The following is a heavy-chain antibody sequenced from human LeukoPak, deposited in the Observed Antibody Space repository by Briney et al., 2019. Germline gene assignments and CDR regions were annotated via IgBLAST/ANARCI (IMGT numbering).Heavy chain of an antibody. J-gene: IGHJ4*02. CDR2: IYYSGST. CDR3: ARGLTGVSDY. Sequence: SSETLSLTCTVSGGSISSYYWSWIRQPPGKGLEWIGYIYYSGSTNYNPSLKSRVTISVDTSKNQFSLKLSSVTAAGTAVYYCARGLTGVSDYWGQGTLVTVSS. D-gene: IGHD3-10*01. V-gene: IGHV4-59*01. CDR1: GGSISSYY.